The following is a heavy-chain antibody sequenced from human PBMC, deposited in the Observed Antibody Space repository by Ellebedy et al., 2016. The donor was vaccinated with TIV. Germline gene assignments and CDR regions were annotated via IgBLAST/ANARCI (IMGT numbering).Heavy chain of an antibody. J-gene: IGHJ4*02. CDR3: ARDPFNGALDY. Sequence: GGSLRLXXLASAFTFNNDWMAWVRQVPGKGLEWVALINPDGSQREYVDSVKGRFTISRDNAQNSLYLQTNSLRAEDTALYYCARDPFNGALDYWGQGTLVTVSS. CDR2: INPDGSQR. CDR1: AFTFNNDW. D-gene: IGHD4-17*01. V-gene: IGHV3-7*01.